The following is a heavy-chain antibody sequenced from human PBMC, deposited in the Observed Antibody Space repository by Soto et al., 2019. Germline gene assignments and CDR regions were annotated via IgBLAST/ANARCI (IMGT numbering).Heavy chain of an antibody. V-gene: IGHV1-69*13. CDR1: GGTFSSYA. CDR3: ARGSGDGFEISYFDY. D-gene: IGHD5-12*01. J-gene: IGHJ4*02. CDR2: IIPIFGTA. Sequence: ASVKVSCKASGGTFSSYAISWVRQAPGQGLEWMGGIIPIFGTANYAQKFQGRVTITADESTSTAYMELSSLRSEDTAVYYCARGSGDGFEISYFDYWGQGTLVTVS.